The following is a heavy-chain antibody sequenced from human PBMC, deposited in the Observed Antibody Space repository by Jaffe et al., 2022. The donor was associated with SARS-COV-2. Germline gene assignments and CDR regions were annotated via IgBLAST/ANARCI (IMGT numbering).Heavy chain of an antibody. D-gene: IGHD2-2*01. J-gene: IGHJ6*02. V-gene: IGHV3-74*01. Sequence: EVQLVESGGGLVQPGGSLRLSCAASGFTFSSYWMHWVRQAPGKGLVWVSRINSDGSSTSYADSVKGRFTISRDNAKNTLYLQMNSLRAEDTAVYYCARGPRCSSTSCYHYYYYYGMDVWGQGTTVTVSS. CDR1: GFTFSSYW. CDR2: INSDGSST. CDR3: ARGPRCSSTSCYHYYYYYGMDV.